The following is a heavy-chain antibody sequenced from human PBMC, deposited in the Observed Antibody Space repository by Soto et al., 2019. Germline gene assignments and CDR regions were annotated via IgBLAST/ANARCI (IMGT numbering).Heavy chain of an antibody. CDR1: GFTFSNNG. CDR2: ISSDGSKK. D-gene: IGHD2-15*01. J-gene: IGHJ4*02. CDR3: AFDLDGCSSRFGY. Sequence: QVQLVESGGGVVQPGRSLRLSCVASGFTFSNNGIHWVRQAPGKGLEWVAVISSDGSKKYYADSVKGRFTISRDNSKNTLYLQMNRLRAEDPAVYYSAFDLDGCSSRFGYWGQGTLVTVSS. V-gene: IGHV3-30*03.